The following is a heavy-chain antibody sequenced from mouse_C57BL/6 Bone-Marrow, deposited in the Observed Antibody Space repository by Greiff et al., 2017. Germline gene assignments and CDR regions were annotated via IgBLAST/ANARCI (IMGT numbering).Heavy chain of an antibody. Sequence: EVQRVESGGGLAKPGGSLKLSCAASGFTFSSYAMSWVRQTPEKRLEWVATISDGGSYTYYPDNVKGRFTISRDNAKNNLYLQMRHLKSDDTAMYYCASLFKKGYWGQGTTLTVSS. J-gene: IGHJ2*01. CDR2: ISDGGSYT. D-gene: IGHD6-2*01. CDR3: ASLFKKGY. V-gene: IGHV5-4*01. CDR1: GFTFSSYA.